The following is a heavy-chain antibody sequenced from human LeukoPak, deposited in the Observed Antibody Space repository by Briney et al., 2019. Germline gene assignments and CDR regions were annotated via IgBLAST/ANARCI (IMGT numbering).Heavy chain of an antibody. CDR2: IFGSGGSA. CDR1: GFTFSSYS. CDR3: TKTTTGYSSGQYPGWPADH. V-gene: IGHV3-23*01. Sequence: GGSLRLSCAASGFTFSSYSMNWVRQAPRKGLEWVAGIFGSGGSAHYADSVKGRFTISRDNSKNTVYLQMDSLRGEDTAVYYCTKTTTGYSSGQYPGWPADHWGQGALVTVSS. J-gene: IGHJ4*02. D-gene: IGHD3-22*01.